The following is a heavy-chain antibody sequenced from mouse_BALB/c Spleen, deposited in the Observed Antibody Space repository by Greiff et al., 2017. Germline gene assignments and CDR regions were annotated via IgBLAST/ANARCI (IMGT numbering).Heavy chain of an antibody. CDR2: IWAGGST. CDR3: ARDKDDYEPWFAY. D-gene: IGHD2-4*01. J-gene: IGHJ3*01. Sequence: QVHVKQSGPGLVAPSQSLSITCTVSGFSLTGYGVNWVRQPPGKGLEWLGMIWAGGSTNYNSALMSRLSISKDNSKSQVFLKMNSLQTDDTAMYYCARDKDDYEPWFAYWGQGTLVTVSA. CDR1: GFSLTGYG. V-gene: IGHV2-9*02.